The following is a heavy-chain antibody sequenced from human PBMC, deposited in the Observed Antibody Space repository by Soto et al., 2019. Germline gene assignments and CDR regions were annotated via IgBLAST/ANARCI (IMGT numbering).Heavy chain of an antibody. CDR3: ARGSSGSDY. V-gene: IGHV3-48*02. Sequence: DSVKGRFTISRDNVKNSLYLQMNSLRDDDTAVYYCARGSSGSDYWGPGTLVTVCS. J-gene: IGHJ4*02. D-gene: IGHD3-22*01.